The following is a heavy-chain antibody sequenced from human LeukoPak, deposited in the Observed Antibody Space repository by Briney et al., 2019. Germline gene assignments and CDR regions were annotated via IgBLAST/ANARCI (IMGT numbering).Heavy chain of an antibody. CDR1: GGSISSSSYY. J-gene: IGHJ5*02. CDR2: IYYSGST. Sequence: SETLSLTCTVSGGSISSSSYYWGWIRQPPGKGLEWIGSIYYSGSTYYNPSLKSRVTISVDTSKNQFSLKLSSVTAADTAVYYCARDHGAVAEDWFDPWGQGTLVTVSS. V-gene: IGHV4-39*07. CDR3: ARDHGAVAEDWFDP. D-gene: IGHD6-19*01.